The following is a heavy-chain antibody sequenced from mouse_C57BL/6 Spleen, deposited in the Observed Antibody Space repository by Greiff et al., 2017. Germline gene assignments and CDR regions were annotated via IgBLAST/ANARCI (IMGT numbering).Heavy chain of an antibody. Sequence: QVQLQQPGTELVKPGASVKLSCKASGYTFTSYWMNWVKQRPGPGLEWIGNINPSNGGTNYTEKFKSKATLPADKSSSTAYMQLSSLTSEDSAVXYCASRSSRGGYFDVWGTGTTVTVSS. CDR2: INPSNGGT. D-gene: IGHD1-1*01. CDR1: GYTFTSYW. J-gene: IGHJ1*03. CDR3: ASRSSRGGYFDV. V-gene: IGHV1-53*01.